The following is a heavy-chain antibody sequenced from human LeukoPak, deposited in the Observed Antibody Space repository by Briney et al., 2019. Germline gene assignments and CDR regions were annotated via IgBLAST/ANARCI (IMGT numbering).Heavy chain of an antibody. CDR3: TKDHPPPIKDY. CDR2: ISGSGTT. Sequence: GGSLRLSCTGSGFTFRNFGLNWVRQAPGKGLEWVSSISGSGTTYYADSVKGRFTISRDNSRNTLYLQMNSLRAEDTAVYYCTKDHPPPIKDYWGQGTLVIVSS. V-gene: IGHV3-23*01. CDR1: GFTFRNFG. J-gene: IGHJ4*02.